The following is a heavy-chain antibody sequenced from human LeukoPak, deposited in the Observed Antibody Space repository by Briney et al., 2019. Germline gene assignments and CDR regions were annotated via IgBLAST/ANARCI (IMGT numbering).Heavy chain of an antibody. D-gene: IGHD2-2*01. Sequence: GRSLRLSCAASGFTFSGHAMHWARQTPGKGLEWVAVISYDGRNEYYADSVKGRFTISRDNSKNTLFLQMNSLRAEDTALYYCARQDCSPSCYLAYWGQGTLVTVSS. CDR3: ARQDCSPSCYLAY. V-gene: IGHV3-30*04. CDR2: ISYDGRNE. CDR1: GFTFSGHA. J-gene: IGHJ4*02.